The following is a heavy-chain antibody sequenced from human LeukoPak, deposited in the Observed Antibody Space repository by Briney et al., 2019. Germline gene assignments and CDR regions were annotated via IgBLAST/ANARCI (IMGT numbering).Heavy chain of an antibody. CDR2: IKQDGSEK. D-gene: IGHD3-22*01. V-gene: IGHV3-7*01. CDR3: ARDRGYYYDSSGYYHYY. CDR1: GFTFSSYW. J-gene: IGHJ4*02. Sequence: GGSLRLSCAASGFTFSSYWMSWVRQAPGKGLEWVANIKQDGSEKYYVDSVKGRFTLSRDNDKNSLYLQMNSLRAEDTAVYYCARDRGYYYDSSGYYHYYWGQGTLVTVSS.